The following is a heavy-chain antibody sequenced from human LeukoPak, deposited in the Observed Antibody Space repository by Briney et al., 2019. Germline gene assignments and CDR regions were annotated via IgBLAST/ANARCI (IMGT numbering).Heavy chain of an antibody. CDR1: GFTFSSYA. D-gene: IGHD3-10*01. Sequence: GGSLRLSCAASGFTFSSYAMHWVRQAPGKGLEWVSAISGSGGSTYYADSVKGRFTISRDNSKNTVFLQMNSLRAEDTAVYYCATRPPDDTYYGVFDYWGQGTLVTVSS. V-gene: IGHV3-23*01. J-gene: IGHJ4*02. CDR2: ISGSGGST. CDR3: ATRPPDDTYYGVFDY.